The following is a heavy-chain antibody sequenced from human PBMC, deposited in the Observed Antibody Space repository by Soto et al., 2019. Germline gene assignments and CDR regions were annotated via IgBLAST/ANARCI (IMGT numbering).Heavy chain of an antibody. CDR2: IRSKSYGGTT. D-gene: IGHD4-4*01. J-gene: IGHJ6*02. CDR3: ATLHLRVGGMDV. Sequence: GGSLRLSCTASGFTFGDYALSWFRQAPGKGLEWVSFIRSKSYGGTTEYAASVKGRFTVSRDDFKSIVYLQMNSLKTEDTATYYCATLHLRVGGMDVWGQGTTVTVSS. V-gene: IGHV3-49*03. CDR1: GFTFGDYA.